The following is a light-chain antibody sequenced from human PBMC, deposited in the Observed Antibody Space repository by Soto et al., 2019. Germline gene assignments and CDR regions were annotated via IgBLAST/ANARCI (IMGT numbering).Light chain of an antibody. J-gene: IGKJ1*01. CDR1: QSVSSY. CDR2: DAS. V-gene: IGKV3-11*01. CDR3: QQRSNWPPWT. Sequence: IVSTQSPATLSLSPGERATLSCRASQSVSSYLAWYQQKPGQAPRLLIYDASNRATGIPARFSGSGSGTDFTLTISSLEPEDFAVYYCQQRSNWPPWTFGQGTKVDIK.